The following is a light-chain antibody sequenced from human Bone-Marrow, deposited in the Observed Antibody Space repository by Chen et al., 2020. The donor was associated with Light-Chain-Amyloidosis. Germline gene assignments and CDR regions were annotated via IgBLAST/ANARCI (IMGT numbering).Light chain of an antibody. Sequence: SYVLTQPSSVSVAPEQTATIACGGNNIGSTSVHWYQQTPGQAPLLVVYDDSDRPSGIPERLSGANSGNTATLTISRVEAGDEDDYYCQGWDRSSDRPVFGGGTKLTVL. CDR2: DDS. CDR1: NIGSTS. V-gene: IGLV3-21*02. CDR3: QGWDRSSDRPV. J-gene: IGLJ3*02.